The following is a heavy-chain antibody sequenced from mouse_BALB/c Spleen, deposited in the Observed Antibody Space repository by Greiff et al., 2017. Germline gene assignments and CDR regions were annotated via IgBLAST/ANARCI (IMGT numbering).Heavy chain of an antibody. V-gene: IGHV2-3*01. J-gene: IGHJ4*01. CDR2: IWGDGST. Sequence: VKLMESGPGLVAPSQSLSITCSVSGFSLTSYGVSWVRQPPGKGLEWLGLIWGDGSTNYHSSLISRLSISKDNSKSQVFLKLNSLQTDDTATYYCAKPDYGSPMDYWGQGTSVTVSS. CDR1: GFSLTSYG. CDR3: AKPDYGSPMDY. D-gene: IGHD2-2*01.